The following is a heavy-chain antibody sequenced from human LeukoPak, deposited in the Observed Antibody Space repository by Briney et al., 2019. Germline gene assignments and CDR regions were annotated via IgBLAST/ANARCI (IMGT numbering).Heavy chain of an antibody. J-gene: IGHJ4*02. CDR3: ARDLAAGGSELALDY. Sequence: PSETLSLTCTVSGYSINSGYYWGWIRQPPGKGLEWIGNIFSTGSRYYSPSLKSRVTISVDTSQNRFSLTLNSVTAADTAVYYCARDLAAGGSELALDYWGQGTLVTVSS. D-gene: IGHD6-13*01. CDR2: IFSTGSR. V-gene: IGHV4-38-2*02. CDR1: GYSINSGYY.